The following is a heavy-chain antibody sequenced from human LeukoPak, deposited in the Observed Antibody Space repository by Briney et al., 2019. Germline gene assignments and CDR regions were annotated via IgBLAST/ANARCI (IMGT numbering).Heavy chain of an antibody. D-gene: IGHD1-26*01. V-gene: IGHV1-2*02. Sequence: VASVTVSCKASGYTFTGYYMHWVRQAPGQGLEWMGWINPNSGGTNYAQKFQGRVTMTRDTSISTASMELSSLRSDDTAVYYCARGSFPLSIIVGAFFDYWGQGTLVTVSS. CDR3: ARGSFPLSIIVGAFFDY. CDR1: GYTFTGYY. J-gene: IGHJ4*02. CDR2: INPNSGGT.